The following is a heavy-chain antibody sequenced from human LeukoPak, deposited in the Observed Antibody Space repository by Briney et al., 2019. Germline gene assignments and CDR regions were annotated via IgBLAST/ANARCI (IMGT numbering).Heavy chain of an antibody. CDR3: ARHAVVGATTDYFDY. CDR1: GGSISSAY. Sequence: SETLSLTCTVSGGSISSAYWSWIRQPPGKGLEWIGYFFYSGSTNYNPSLKSRVIISVDTSKNRSSLKLTSVTAADTAVYCCARHAVVGATTDYFDYWGQGTLVTVSS. V-gene: IGHV4-59*08. J-gene: IGHJ4*02. CDR2: FFYSGST. D-gene: IGHD1-26*01.